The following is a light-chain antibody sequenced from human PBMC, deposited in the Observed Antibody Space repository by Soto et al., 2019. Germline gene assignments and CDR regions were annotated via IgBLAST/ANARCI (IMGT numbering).Light chain of an antibody. CDR3: SSYTSSSTYVV. V-gene: IGLV2-14*01. J-gene: IGLJ2*01. CDR1: SSDVGGYNY. Sequence: QSALTQPASVSGSPGQSITITCTVTSSDVGGYNYVSWYQQHPGKAPKLMIYDVSNRPSGVSNRFSGSKSGNTASLTISGLQAEDEADYYCSSYTSSSTYVVFGGGTQLTVL. CDR2: DVS.